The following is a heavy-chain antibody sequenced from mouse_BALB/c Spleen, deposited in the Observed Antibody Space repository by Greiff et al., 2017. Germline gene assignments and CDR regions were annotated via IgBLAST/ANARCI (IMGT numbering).Heavy chain of an antibody. CDR1: GFTFSSFG. V-gene: IGHV5-17*02. D-gene: IGHD6-1*01. J-gene: IGHJ4*01. CDR2: ISSDSSTI. Sequence: EVQLMESGGGLVQPGGSLKLSCAASGFTFSSFGMHWVRQTPEKGLEWVAYISSDSSTIYYADTVKGRFTISRDNPKSTVYLQMSSLRSEDTAMYYCARTIRNCSGGMDYWGQGTLVTVSA. CDR3: ARTIRNCSGGMDY.